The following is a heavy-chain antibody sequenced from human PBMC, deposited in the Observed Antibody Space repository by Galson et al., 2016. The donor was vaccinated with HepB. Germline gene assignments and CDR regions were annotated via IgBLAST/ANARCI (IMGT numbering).Heavy chain of an antibody. Sequence: SLRLSCAASGFTFSSYGMHWVRQAPGKGLEWVAVISYDGNNKYYADSVKGRFTISRDNSKNTLYVQMNSLRAEDTAVYYCAKALGPFGSGSGFYYYYYIDVWGRGTTVTVSS. D-gene: IGHD3-10*01. V-gene: IGHV3-30*18. CDR3: AKALGPFGSGSGFYYYYYIDV. CDR2: ISYDGNNK. J-gene: IGHJ6*03. CDR1: GFTFSSYG.